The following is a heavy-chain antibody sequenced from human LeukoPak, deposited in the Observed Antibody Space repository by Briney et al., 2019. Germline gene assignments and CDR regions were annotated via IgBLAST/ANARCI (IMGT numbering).Heavy chain of an antibody. Sequence: PGGSLRLSCAASGFTVSSYWMHWVRQVPGKGLVWVSRMNVEGSVTSYADFVKGRFTISRDIAKNTLYLQMNTLTAEDTAVYYCARDFGGSSDFWGQGTLVTVSS. CDR1: GFTVSSYW. V-gene: IGHV3-74*01. CDR2: MNVEGSVT. CDR3: ARDFGGSSDF. D-gene: IGHD2-15*01. J-gene: IGHJ4*02.